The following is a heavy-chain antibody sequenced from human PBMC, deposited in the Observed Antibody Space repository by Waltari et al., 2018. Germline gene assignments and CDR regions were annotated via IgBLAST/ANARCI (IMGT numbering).Heavy chain of an antibody. CDR3: ARGSRSSSWSSDY. CDR1: GGSFSGYY. V-gene: IGHV4-34*01. CDR2: INHSGST. J-gene: IGHJ4*02. Sequence: VQLQQWGAGLLKPSETLSLTCAVYGGSFSGYYWRWTRQPPGKGLEWIGEINHSGSTNYNPSLKSRVTISVDTSKNQFSLKLSSVTAADTAVYYCARGSRSSSWSSDYWGQGTLVTVSS. D-gene: IGHD6-13*01.